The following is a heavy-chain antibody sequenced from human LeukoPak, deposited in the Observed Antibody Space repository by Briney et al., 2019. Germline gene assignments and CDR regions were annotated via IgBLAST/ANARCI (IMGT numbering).Heavy chain of an antibody. CDR2: ISGSGSST. CDR3: AKGFSTTESALDY. CDR1: GFTFSNYA. D-gene: IGHD4-11*01. V-gene: IGHV3-23*01. Sequence: GGSLRLSCAASGFTFSNYAMSWVRQAPGKGLEWVSAISGSGSSTYYADSVKGRFTISRDNSKNTVYLQMNSLRAEDTAVYYCAKGFSTTESALDYWGQGTLVTVSS. J-gene: IGHJ4*02.